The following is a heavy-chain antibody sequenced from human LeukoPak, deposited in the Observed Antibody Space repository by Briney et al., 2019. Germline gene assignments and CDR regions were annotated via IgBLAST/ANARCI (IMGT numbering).Heavy chain of an antibody. CDR3: AKDRYTTYYYFDY. D-gene: IGHD3-16*02. Sequence: GGSLRLSCAASGFTFSTYGMHWVRQAPGKGLEWVAFIQSDEGNQYYTDSVKGRFTVSRDSSKDTLYLQMNSLRGEDTAVYYCAKDRYTTYYYFDYWGQGALVTVSS. J-gene: IGHJ4*02. CDR1: GFTFSTYG. CDR2: IQSDEGNQ. V-gene: IGHV3-30*02.